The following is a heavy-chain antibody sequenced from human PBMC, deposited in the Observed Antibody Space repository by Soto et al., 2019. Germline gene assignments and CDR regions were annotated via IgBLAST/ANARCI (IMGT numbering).Heavy chain of an antibody. Sequence: QVQLVQSGAEVKEPGASVKVSCKASGYTFTNYWMHWVRQAPGQGLDWMGIINPSYGTTTYAQKFQGRVTVTRDTSTNTVYMELNSLTSDDTAMYYCARGGRDAYYRYWGQGTLVTVSS. J-gene: IGHJ4*02. CDR1: GYTFTNYW. V-gene: IGHV1-46*03. CDR3: ARGGRDAYYRY. D-gene: IGHD1-26*01. CDR2: INPSYGTT.